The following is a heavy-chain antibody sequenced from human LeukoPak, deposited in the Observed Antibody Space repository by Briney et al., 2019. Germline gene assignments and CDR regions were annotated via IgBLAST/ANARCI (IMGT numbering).Heavy chain of an antibody. D-gene: IGHD4-11*01. CDR1: GYTFTDYY. V-gene: IGHV1-2*02. CDR3: ARAAVITGSTETFDP. CDR2: INPNNGGT. J-gene: IGHJ5*02. Sequence: ASVTVSCTASGYTFTDYYMHWVRQAPGQGPEWLGWINPNNGGTNYAQKFQGRVTMTRDTSISTAYMELTRLIFDDTAIYYCARAAVITGSTETFDPWGQGTLVSVSS.